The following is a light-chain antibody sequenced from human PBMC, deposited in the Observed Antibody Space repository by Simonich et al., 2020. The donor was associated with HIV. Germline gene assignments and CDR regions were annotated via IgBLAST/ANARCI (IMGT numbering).Light chain of an antibody. CDR1: QSVLYSSNNKNY. J-gene: IGKJ4*01. V-gene: IGKV4-1*01. Sequence: DIVMTQSPDSLAVSLGERATINCKPSQSVLYSSNNKNYLVWYQQKPGQPPKLLIYWASTRESGVPDRFSGSGSGTNFTLIISSLQAEDVAVYYCQQYYSTPLTFGGGTKVEIK. CDR3: QQYYSTPLT. CDR2: WAS.